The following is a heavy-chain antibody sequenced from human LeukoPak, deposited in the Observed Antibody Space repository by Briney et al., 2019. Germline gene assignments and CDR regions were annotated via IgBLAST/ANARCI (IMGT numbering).Heavy chain of an antibody. CDR1: DLTFSIYG. Sequence: GGSLRLSCAASDLTFSIYGMHWVRQAPGKGLEWVAFIRYDSTDKFYADSVKGRFTISRDSSKNTSFLQMNSLRTEDTAFYYCAKDKDNYCGGDCQGFDYWGQGTLVTVSS. V-gene: IGHV3-30*02. J-gene: IGHJ4*02. CDR3: AKDKDNYCGGDCQGFDY. D-gene: IGHD2-21*02. CDR2: IRYDSTDK.